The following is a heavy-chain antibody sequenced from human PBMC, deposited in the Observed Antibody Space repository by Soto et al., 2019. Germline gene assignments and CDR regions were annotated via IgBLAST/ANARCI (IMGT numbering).Heavy chain of an antibody. J-gene: IGHJ6*02. V-gene: IGHV1-18*01. CDR2: ISAYNGNT. Sequence: QVQLVQSGAEVKKPGASVKVSCKASGYTFTSYGISWVRQAPGQGLEWMGWISAYNGNTNYAQKLQGRVTMTTDTSTSTANMELRSLRSDDTAVYYCARVFRGAGNYYYGMDVWGQGTTVTVSS. CDR3: ARVFRGAGNYYYGMDV. CDR1: GYTFTSYG. D-gene: IGHD1-26*01.